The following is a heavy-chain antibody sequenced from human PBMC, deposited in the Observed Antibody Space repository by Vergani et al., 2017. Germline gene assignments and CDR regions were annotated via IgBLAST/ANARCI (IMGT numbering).Heavy chain of an antibody. J-gene: IGHJ6*03. CDR2: ISGYDGKT. Sequence: QVQLVQSGAEVKKPGASVNVSCKTSGYSFNSYGINWVRQAPGQGLEWLGWISGYDGKTKYVEKLQGRITVTIDTSTNSANMELRGLRSDDTAVYYCARGGSIAAPSYLDYFYMDVWGNGTSVTVSS. CDR1: GYSFNSYG. V-gene: IGHV1-18*01. D-gene: IGHD6-6*01. CDR3: ARGGSIAAPSYLDYFYMDV.